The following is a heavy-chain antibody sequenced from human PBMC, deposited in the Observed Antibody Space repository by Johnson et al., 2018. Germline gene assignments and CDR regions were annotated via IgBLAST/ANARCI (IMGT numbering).Heavy chain of an antibody. CDR1: GFTFSNAW. V-gene: IGHV3-15*07. J-gene: IGHJ6*03. Sequence: EVQLVESGGGLVQPGGSLRLSCAASGFTFSNAWMNWVRQAPGKGLEWVGRIKSKTDGGTTDYADPVKGRFPISRDDSKNTLYLQMNRLKTEDTAVYYCTTPQRGDYDYYYMDVWGKGTTVTVSS. D-gene: IGHD2-15*01. CDR2: IKSKTDGGTT. CDR3: TTPQRGDYDYYYMDV.